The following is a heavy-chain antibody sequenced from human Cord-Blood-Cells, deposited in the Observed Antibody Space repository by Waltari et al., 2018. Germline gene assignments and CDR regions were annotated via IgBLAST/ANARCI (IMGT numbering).Heavy chain of an antibody. J-gene: IGHJ4*02. CDR3: ARGLDY. CDR2: IYYSVST. Sequence: QVQLQESGPGLVKPSETLSLTCTVSGGSISSYYWSWIRQPPGKGLEAIGYIYYSVSTNYTPPLKSRVTISVDTSKNQFSLKLSSVTAVATAVYYCARGLDYWGQGTLVTVSS. CDR1: GGSISSYY. V-gene: IGHV4-59*01.